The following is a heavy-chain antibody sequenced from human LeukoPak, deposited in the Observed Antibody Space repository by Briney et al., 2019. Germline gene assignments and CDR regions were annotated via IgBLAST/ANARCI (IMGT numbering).Heavy chain of an antibody. CDR1: GYTLTSDG. J-gene: IGHJ5*02. Sequence: ASVKVSCKASGYTLTSDGITWVRQSPGQGLGGMGWISAYNGNTNPAPKLQARVTMTTDTSTSTAYMELRSLRSDDTAVYCCGSVVDTWFDPWGQGTLVTVSS. CDR3: GSVVDTWFDP. V-gene: IGHV1-18*01. CDR2: ISAYNGNT. D-gene: IGHD5-18*01.